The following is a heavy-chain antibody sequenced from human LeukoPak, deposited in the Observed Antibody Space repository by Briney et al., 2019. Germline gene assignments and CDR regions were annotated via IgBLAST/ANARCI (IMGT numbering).Heavy chain of an antibody. CDR1: GVSFSGYY. J-gene: IGHJ6*03. V-gene: IGHV4-34*01. Sequence: PSETLCLTCAAYGVSFSGYYLSWIRQPPGKGLEWIGEINHSGSTNYNPSLKSRVTISVDTTTNQLSLKLSSVTAADTAVYYCARGRRPGRDMDVWGKGTTVTVSS. CDR2: INHSGST. CDR3: ARGRRPGRDMDV.